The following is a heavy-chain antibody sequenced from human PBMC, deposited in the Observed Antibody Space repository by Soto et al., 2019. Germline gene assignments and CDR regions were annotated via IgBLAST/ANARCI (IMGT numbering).Heavy chain of an antibody. Sequence: SVKVSCKVSGYTLTELSMHWVRQAPGKGLEWMGGFDPEDGETIYAQKFQGRVTMTEDTSTDTAYMELSSLRSEDTAVYYCATEQYYYDSSGPWASWFDPWGQGTLVTVSS. CDR2: FDPEDGET. J-gene: IGHJ5*02. V-gene: IGHV1-24*01. CDR1: GYTLTELS. D-gene: IGHD3-22*01. CDR3: ATEQYYYDSSGPWASWFDP.